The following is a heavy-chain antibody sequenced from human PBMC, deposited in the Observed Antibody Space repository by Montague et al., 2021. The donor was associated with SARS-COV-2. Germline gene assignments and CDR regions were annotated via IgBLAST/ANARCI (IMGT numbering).Heavy chain of an antibody. D-gene: IGHD2-15*01. CDR3: AGGPAATYYYGMDV. Sequence: TLSLTCTVSGGSISSGSYYWSWIRQPAGKGLEWIGRIYTSGSTNYNPSLKSRVTISVDTSKNQFSLELSSVTAADTAVYYCAGGPAATYYYGMDVWGQGTTATVSS. J-gene: IGHJ6*02. V-gene: IGHV4-61*02. CDR1: GGSISSGSYY. CDR2: IYTSGST.